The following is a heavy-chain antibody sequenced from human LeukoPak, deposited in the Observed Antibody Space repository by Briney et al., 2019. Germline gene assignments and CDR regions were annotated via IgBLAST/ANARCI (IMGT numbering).Heavy chain of an antibody. CDR3: AKSQNTYYYDSSAH. D-gene: IGHD3-22*01. Sequence: GGSLRLSCAASGFTFSNYGIHWVRQAPGKGLEWVAFISYDGSNKYYADSVKGRFTISRDNSKNTLYLQMNTLRAEDTAVYYCAKSQNTYYYDSSAHWGQGTLVTVSS. J-gene: IGHJ4*02. V-gene: IGHV3-30*18. CDR1: GFTFSNYG. CDR2: ISYDGSNK.